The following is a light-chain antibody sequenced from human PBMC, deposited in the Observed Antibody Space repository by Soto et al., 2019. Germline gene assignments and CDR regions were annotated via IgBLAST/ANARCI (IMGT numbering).Light chain of an antibody. Sequence: EIVMTQSPATLSVSPGERATLSCRASQSVFSNLAWYQQKPGQAPRLLIYGASTRATGIPARFSGSGSGTEFTLTISSLQSEDFAVYYCQQYNNWPSWTFGQGTKVEIK. J-gene: IGKJ1*01. V-gene: IGKV3-15*01. CDR1: QSVFSN. CDR2: GAS. CDR3: QQYNNWPSWT.